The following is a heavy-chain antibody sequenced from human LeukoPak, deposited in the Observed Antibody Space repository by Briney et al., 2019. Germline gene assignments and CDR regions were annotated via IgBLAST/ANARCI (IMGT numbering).Heavy chain of an antibody. CDR1: GFTFSSYA. CDR2: ISSNGSST. Sequence: PGGSLRLSCAASGFTFSSYAMHWVRQAPGKGLVSVSAISSNGSSTYYANSVKGRFTISRDNSKNTLYLQMGSLRAEDMAVYYCARARGYAGLGVSLFDYWGQGTLVTVSS. V-gene: IGHV3-64*01. D-gene: IGHD5-12*01. J-gene: IGHJ4*02. CDR3: ARARGYAGLGVSLFDY.